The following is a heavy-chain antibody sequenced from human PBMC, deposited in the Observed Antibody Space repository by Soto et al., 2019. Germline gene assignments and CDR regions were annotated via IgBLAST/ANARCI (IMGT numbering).Heavy chain of an antibody. J-gene: IGHJ4*02. Sequence: ASVKVSCKASGGTFSSYAISWVRQAPGQGLEWMGGIIPIFGTANYAQKFQGRVTITADESTSTAYMELSSLRSEDTAVYYCARDKGPGSLVPYYVDYWGQGTLVTVS. CDR3: ARDKGPGSLVPYYVDY. V-gene: IGHV1-69*13. CDR2: IIPIFGTA. CDR1: GGTFSSYA. D-gene: IGHD6-13*01.